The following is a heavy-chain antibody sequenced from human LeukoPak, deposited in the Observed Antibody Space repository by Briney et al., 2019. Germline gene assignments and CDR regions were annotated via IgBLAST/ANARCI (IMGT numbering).Heavy chain of an antibody. V-gene: IGHV3-23*01. D-gene: IGHD3-9*01. CDR1: GFTFSSHG. Sequence: GETLRLSCAASGFTFSSHGMNWVRQAPGKGLEWVSGISGSGGNTYYADSVKGRFTISRDNSENTLYLQMNRLRADDTAVYCCAKSTWFDYFDYWGQGTLVTVSS. CDR3: AKSTWFDYFDY. J-gene: IGHJ4*02. CDR2: ISGSGGNT.